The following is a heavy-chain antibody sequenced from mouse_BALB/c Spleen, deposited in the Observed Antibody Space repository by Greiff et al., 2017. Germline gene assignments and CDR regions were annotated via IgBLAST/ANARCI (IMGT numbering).Heavy chain of an antibody. Sequence: VQLKESGAELVRPGALVKLSCKASGFNIKDYYMHWVKQRPEQGLEWIGWIDPENGNTIYDPKFQGKASITADTSSNTAYLQLSSLTSEDTAVYYCARSPHYYGSSYGYFDVWGAGTTVTVSS. J-gene: IGHJ1*01. D-gene: IGHD1-1*01. CDR1: GFNIKDYY. CDR3: ARSPHYYGSSYGYFDV. CDR2: IDPENGNT. V-gene: IGHV14-1*02.